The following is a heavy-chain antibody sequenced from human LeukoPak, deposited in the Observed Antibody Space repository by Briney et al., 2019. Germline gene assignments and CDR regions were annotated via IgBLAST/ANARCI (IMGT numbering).Heavy chain of an antibody. CDR1: GFTFSDYS. CDR3: AKDFWSGYFIGAVIDY. V-gene: IGHV3-30*02. J-gene: IGHJ4*02. D-gene: IGHD3-3*01. CDR2: IRYDGSNK. Sequence: PGGSLRLSCAASGFTFSDYSMNWVRQAPGKGLEWVAFIRYDGSNKYYADSVKGRFTISRDNSKNTLYLQMNSLRAEDTAVYYCAKDFWSGYFIGAVIDYWGQGTLVTVSS.